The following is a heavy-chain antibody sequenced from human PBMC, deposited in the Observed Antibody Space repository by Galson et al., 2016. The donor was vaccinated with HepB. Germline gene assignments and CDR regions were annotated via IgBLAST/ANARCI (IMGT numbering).Heavy chain of an antibody. CDR3: VCTFPPREGSGWGYFES. D-gene: IGHD3-10*01. Sequence: PALVKPTQTLTLTCTLSGLSLNTSGVGVGWIRQPPGKPLEWLALIYWGDDKRSRPSLKNRLTITMDTSKNEVVLTLANMDPVDTATYYCVCTFPPREGSGWGYFESWGQGSLVTVSS. CDR2: IYWGDDK. CDR1: GLSLNTSGVG. J-gene: IGHJ4*02. V-gene: IGHV2-5*02.